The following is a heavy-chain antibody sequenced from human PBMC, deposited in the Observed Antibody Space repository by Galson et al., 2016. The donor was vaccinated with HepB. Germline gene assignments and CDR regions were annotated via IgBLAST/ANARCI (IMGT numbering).Heavy chain of an antibody. J-gene: IGHJ4*02. CDR3: ATDVRRIFEWVLQEYFDY. CDR2: IAHDDSYE. D-gene: IGHD3-3*01. CDR1: GFNFTNFG. V-gene: IGHV3-30*03. Sequence: SLRLSCAASGFNFTNFGMHWVRQAPGKGLEWVAFIAHDDSYEFYADSVKGRFTISRDNSKNTLFPQMHSLRPEDTAVYYCATDVRRIFEWVLQEYFDYWGLGTLVTVSP.